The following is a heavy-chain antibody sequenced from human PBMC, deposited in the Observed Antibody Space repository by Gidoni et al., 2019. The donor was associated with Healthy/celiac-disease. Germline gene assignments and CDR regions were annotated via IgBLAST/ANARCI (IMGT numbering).Heavy chain of an antibody. D-gene: IGHD3-22*01. CDR1: GFTFSSYA. J-gene: IGHJ5*02. Sequence: EVQLVESGGGLVQPGGSLRLSGAASGFTFSSYAMSWVRQAPGKGLEWVSAISGSGGSTYYADSVKGRFTISRDNSKNTLYLQMNSLRAEDTAVYYCAKLNDSSGYYSGWFDPWGQGTLVTVSS. CDR2: ISGSGGST. V-gene: IGHV3-23*04. CDR3: AKLNDSSGYYSGWFDP.